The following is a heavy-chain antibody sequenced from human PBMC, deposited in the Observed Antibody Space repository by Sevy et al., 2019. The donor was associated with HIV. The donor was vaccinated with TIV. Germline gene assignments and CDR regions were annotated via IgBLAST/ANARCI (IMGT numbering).Heavy chain of an antibody. D-gene: IGHD3-10*01. CDR1: GFSFSWYW. Sequence: GESLKISCAASGFSFSWYWMSWVRQTPEKGLEWVANIKQDGSEKNYVDSVKGRFTISRDNAKNSLYLQMNSLRVDDTAVYHCATKGGSRPNYAFDTWGQGTMVTVSS. CDR2: IKQDGSEK. V-gene: IGHV3-7*01. J-gene: IGHJ3*02. CDR3: ATKGGSRPNYAFDT.